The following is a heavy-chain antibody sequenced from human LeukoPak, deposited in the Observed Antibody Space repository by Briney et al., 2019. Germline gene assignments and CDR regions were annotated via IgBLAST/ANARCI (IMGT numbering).Heavy chain of an antibody. CDR2: INPNSGGT. CDR3: AEYSSSLGSPEGFDP. V-gene: IGHV1-2*02. D-gene: IGHD6-13*01. J-gene: IGHJ5*02. Sequence: ASVKVSCKASGYTFTGYYMHWVRQAPGQGLEWMGWINPNSGGTNYAQKFQGRVTMTRDTSISTAYMELSSLRSEDTAVYYCAEYSSSLGSPEGFDPWGQGTLVTVSS. CDR1: GYTFTGYY.